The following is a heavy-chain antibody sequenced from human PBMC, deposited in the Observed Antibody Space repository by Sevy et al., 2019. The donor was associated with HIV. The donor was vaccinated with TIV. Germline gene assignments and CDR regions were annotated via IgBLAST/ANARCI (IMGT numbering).Heavy chain of an antibody. CDR1: GGTFSSYA. V-gene: IGHV1-69*13. CDR3: ARVHYYGSGSYTGAFDI. D-gene: IGHD3-10*01. CDR2: IIPIFGTA. Sequence: ASVKVSCKASGGTFSSYAISWVRQAPGQGLEWMGGIIPIFGTATYAQKFQGRATITADESTSTAYMELSSLRSEDTAVYYCARVHYYGSGSYTGAFDIWGQGTMVTVSS. J-gene: IGHJ3*02.